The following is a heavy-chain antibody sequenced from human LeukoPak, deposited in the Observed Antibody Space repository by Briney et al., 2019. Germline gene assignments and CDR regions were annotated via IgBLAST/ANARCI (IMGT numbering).Heavy chain of an antibody. D-gene: IGHD6-19*01. V-gene: IGHV3-30*18. CDR2: ISYDGSNK. J-gene: IGHJ6*02. Sequence: GGSLRLSCAASGFTFSSYGMHWVRPAPGKGLEWVAVISYDGSNKYYADSVKGRFTISRDNSKNTLYLQMNSLRAEDTAMYYCAKELAGGYSSGWYARNYYYYGMDVWGQGTTVTVSS. CDR3: AKELAGGYSSGWYARNYYYYGMDV. CDR1: GFTFSSYG.